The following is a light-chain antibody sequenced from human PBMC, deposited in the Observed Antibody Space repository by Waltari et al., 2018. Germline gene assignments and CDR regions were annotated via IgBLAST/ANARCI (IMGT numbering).Light chain of an antibody. J-gene: IGLJ1*01. CDR1: SSAIGGYNY. V-gene: IGLV2-14*01. CDR3: SSYTRTTPTTYV. Sequence: QSALTQPASVSGSLGQSITISCTGTSSAIGGYNYVSWHQQHPGKAPKLVISDVRNRPSGVSLRFSGAKSGSTASLTISGLQAEDEADYFCSSYTRTTPTTYVFGTGTKVTVL. CDR2: DVR.